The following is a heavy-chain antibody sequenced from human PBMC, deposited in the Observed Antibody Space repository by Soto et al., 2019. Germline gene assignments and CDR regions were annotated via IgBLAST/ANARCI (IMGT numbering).Heavy chain of an antibody. CDR1: CYTFTSYG. CDR2: ISAYNGNT. CDR3: AKGVGDYGDYGDAFDI. D-gene: IGHD4-17*01. Sequence: ASVKVSCKACCYTFTSYGISLVRQAPGQGLEWMGWISAYNGNTNYAQKLQGRVTMTTDTSTSTAYMELRSLRSDDTAVYYCAKGVGDYGDYGDAFDIWGQGTMVTVS. V-gene: IGHV1-18*04. J-gene: IGHJ3*02.